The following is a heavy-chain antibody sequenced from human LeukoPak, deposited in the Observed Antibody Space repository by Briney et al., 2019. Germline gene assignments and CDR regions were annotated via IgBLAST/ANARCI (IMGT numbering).Heavy chain of an antibody. CDR3: ARQKGSSWLSFDY. V-gene: IGHV4-61*02. CDR2: IYTSGST. Sequence: SQTLSLTCTVSGGSISSGSYYWSWIRQPAGKGLEWIGRIYTSGSTNYNPSLKSRVTISVDTSKNQFSLKLSSVTAADTAVYYCARQKGSSWLSFDYWGQGTLVTVSS. D-gene: IGHD6-13*01. CDR1: GGSISSGSYY. J-gene: IGHJ4*02.